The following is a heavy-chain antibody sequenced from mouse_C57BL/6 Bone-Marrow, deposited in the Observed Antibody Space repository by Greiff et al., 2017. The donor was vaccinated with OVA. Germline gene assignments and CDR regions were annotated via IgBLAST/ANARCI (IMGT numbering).Heavy chain of an antibody. J-gene: IGHJ2*01. CDR3: ARWQLLPDYFDY. CDR2: IDPSDSYT. Sequence: QVQLQQPGAELVRPGTSVKLSCKASGYTFTSYCMHWVKQRPGQGLEWIGVIDPSDSYTNYNQKFKGKATLTVETSSSTAYMQLSSLTSEDAAVYYCARWQLLPDYFDYWGQGTTLTVSS. CDR1: GYTFTSYC. V-gene: IGHV1-59*01. D-gene: IGHD1-1*01.